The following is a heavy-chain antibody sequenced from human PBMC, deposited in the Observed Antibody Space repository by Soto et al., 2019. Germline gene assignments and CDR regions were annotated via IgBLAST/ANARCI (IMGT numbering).Heavy chain of an antibody. CDR3: AREGVRPYYYYGMDV. D-gene: IGHD3-16*01. CDR1: GYTFTSYG. CDR2: ISAYNGNT. J-gene: IGHJ6*02. V-gene: IGHV1-18*01. Sequence: VQLVQSGAEVKKPGASVKVSCKTSGYTFTSYGISWVRQAPGQGLEWMGWISAYNGNTNYAQKLQDRVTMTTDTSTTTAYMELRSLRSDDTAVYYCAREGVRPYYYYGMDVWGQGTTVTVSS.